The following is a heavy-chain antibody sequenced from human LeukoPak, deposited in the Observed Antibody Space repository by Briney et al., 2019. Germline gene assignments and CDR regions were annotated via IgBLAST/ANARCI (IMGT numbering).Heavy chain of an antibody. CDR1: GYTFTSYG. V-gene: IGHV1-69*06. CDR2: IIPIFGTA. Sequence: SVKVSCKASGYTFTSYGISWVRQAPGQGLEWMGGIIPIFGTANYAQKFQGRVTITADKSTSTAYMELSSLRSEDTAVYYCAREGSGYDFTDLGYYMDVWGKGTTVTVSS. D-gene: IGHD5-12*01. CDR3: AREGSGYDFTDLGYYMDV. J-gene: IGHJ6*03.